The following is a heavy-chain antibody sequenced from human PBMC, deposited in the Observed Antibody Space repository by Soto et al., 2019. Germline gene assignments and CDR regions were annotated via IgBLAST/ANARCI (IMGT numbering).Heavy chain of an antibody. CDR2: IYHSGST. J-gene: IGHJ6*02. V-gene: IGHV4-4*02. CDR3: AREAGSRYYDFWSGYHSGMDV. CDR1: GGSISSSNW. Sequence: SETLSLTCAVSGGSISSSNWWSWVRQPPGKGLEWIGEIYHSGSTNYNPSLKSRVTISVDKSKNQFSLKLSSVTAADTAVYYCAREAGSRYYDFWSGYHSGMDVWGQGTTVTVSS. D-gene: IGHD3-3*01.